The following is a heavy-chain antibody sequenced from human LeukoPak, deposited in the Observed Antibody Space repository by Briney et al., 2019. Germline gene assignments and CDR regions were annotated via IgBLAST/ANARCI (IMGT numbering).Heavy chain of an antibody. D-gene: IGHD3-22*01. CDR2: ISSSSSTI. CDR3: ARPYSSGYYYSFDY. J-gene: IGHJ4*02. V-gene: IGHV3-11*04. Sequence: PGGSLRLSCAASGFTFSDYYMSWIRQAPGKGLEWVSYISSSSSTIYYADSVKGRFTISRDNAKNSLYLQMNSLRAEDTAVYYCARPYSSGYYYSFDYWGQGTLVTVST. CDR1: GFTFSDYY.